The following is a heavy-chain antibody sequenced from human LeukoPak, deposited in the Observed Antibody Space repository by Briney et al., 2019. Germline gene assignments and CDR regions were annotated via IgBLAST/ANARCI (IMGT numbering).Heavy chain of an antibody. CDR1: GFTFSSYS. Sequence: PGGSLRLSCAASGFTFSSYSMNWVRQAPGKGLEWVSSISSSSSYIYYADSVKGRFTISRDNAKNSLYLQMNSLRAEDTAVYYCARDRATRPSDAFDIWGQGTMVTVPS. CDR3: ARDRATRPSDAFDI. J-gene: IGHJ3*02. CDR2: ISSSSSYI. V-gene: IGHV3-21*01. D-gene: IGHD1-1*01.